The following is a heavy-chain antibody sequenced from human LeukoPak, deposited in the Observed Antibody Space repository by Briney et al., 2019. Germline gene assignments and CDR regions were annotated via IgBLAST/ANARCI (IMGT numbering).Heavy chain of an antibody. Sequence: GGSLRLSCAASGFTFSSYAMSWVRQAPGKGLEWVSGISGSGDNTYYADSVKGRFTISRDNSKNTLYLQMNSLRAEDTAVYYCALGGYFDWLSFDYWGQGTLVTVSS. D-gene: IGHD3-9*01. CDR3: ALGGYFDWLSFDY. CDR1: GFTFSSYA. CDR2: ISGSGDNT. V-gene: IGHV3-23*01. J-gene: IGHJ4*02.